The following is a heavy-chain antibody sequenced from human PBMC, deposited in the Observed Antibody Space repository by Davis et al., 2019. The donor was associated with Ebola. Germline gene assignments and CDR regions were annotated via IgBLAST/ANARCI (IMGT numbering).Heavy chain of an antibody. J-gene: IGHJ4*02. CDR1: GFTFDDYA. D-gene: IGHD6-13*01. CDR3: ARAMGYSSSWYY. Sequence: GGSLRLSCAASGFTFDDYAMHWVRQAPGKGLEWVSGINWNSGSIGYADSVKGRFTISRHNSKNTLYLQMNSLRAEDTAVYYCARAMGYSSSWYYWGQGTLVTVSS. V-gene: IGHV3-9*01. CDR2: INWNSGSI.